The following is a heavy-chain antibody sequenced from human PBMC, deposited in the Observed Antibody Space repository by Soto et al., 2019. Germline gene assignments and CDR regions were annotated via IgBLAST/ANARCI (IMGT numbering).Heavy chain of an antibody. D-gene: IGHD1-1*01. J-gene: IGHJ4*02. V-gene: IGHV4-4*07. Sequence: PSETLSLTCIFSGGSVSSDYWSWIRQPAGKGLEWIGRLYTSGTTNYNPALKSRVTIPIDTSKNQFALNLNSVTAADTAVYYCGRGTGPLILDDWGQGTLVTVSS. CDR2: LYTSGTT. CDR3: GRGTGPLILDD. CDR1: GGSVSSDY.